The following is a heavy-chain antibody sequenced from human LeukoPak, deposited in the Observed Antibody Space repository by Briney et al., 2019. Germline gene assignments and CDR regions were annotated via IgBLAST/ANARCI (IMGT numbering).Heavy chain of an antibody. J-gene: IGHJ4*02. CDR1: GFTFDDYA. CDR3: AKDVGRYSGYGYFDY. CDR2: IRWNSDNV. Sequence: GGSLRLSCAASGFTFDDYAMHWVRQAPGKGLEWVSGIRWNSDNVGYADSVKARFTISRDNAKNSLYLQMDSLRAEDTALYYCAKDVGRYSGYGYFDYWGQGTLVTVSS. V-gene: IGHV3-9*01. D-gene: IGHD5-12*01.